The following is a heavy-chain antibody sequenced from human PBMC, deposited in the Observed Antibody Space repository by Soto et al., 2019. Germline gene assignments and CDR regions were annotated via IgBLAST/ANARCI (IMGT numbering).Heavy chain of an antibody. CDR2: ISGFNGNT. CDR1: GYTFTSYG. D-gene: IGHD5-18*01. V-gene: IGHV1-18*01. J-gene: IGHJ4*02. Sequence: ASVKVSCKASGYTFTSYGISWVRQAPGQGLEWMGWISGFNGNTIYALNLQDRVTMTTDTSTTTAYMELRSLRSDDTAVYYCARDLSATTAMATNYFDYWGQGTLVTVSS. CDR3: ARDLSATTAMATNYFDY.